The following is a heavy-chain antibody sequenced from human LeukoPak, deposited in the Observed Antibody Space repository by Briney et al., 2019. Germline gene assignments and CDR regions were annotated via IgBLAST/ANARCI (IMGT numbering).Heavy chain of an antibody. D-gene: IGHD3-3*01. CDR3: ARDRVVSDSFDY. V-gene: IGHV3-30*02. CDR2: IRYDGSNK. CDR1: GFTFSSYG. J-gene: IGHJ4*02. Sequence: PGGSLRLSCAASGFTFSSYGMHWVRQAPGKGLEWVAFIRYDGSNKYYADSVKGRFTISRDNSKNTLYLQMNSLRAEDTAVYYCARDRVVSDSFDYWGQGTLVTVSS.